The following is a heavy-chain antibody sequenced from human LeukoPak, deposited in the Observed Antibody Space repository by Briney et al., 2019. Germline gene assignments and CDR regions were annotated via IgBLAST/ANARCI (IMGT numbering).Heavy chain of an antibody. CDR2: IYPGDSDT. CDR3: ARGPTDSSAVDAFDI. J-gene: IGHJ3*02. CDR1: GYSFTTYW. D-gene: IGHD3-22*01. Sequence: GESLKISCKGSGYSFTTYWIGWVRQMPGKGLEWMGIIYPGDSDTRYSPSFQGQVTISADKSISTAYLQWSSLKASDTAMYYCARGPTDSSAVDAFDIWGQGTMVTVSS. V-gene: IGHV5-51*01.